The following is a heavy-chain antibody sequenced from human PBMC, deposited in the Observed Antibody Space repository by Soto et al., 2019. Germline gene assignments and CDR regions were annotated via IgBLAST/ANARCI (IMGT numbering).Heavy chain of an antibody. CDR3: AGGGVRGVITRTRDYYGMDV. J-gene: IGHJ6*02. V-gene: IGHV5-51*01. CDR2: IYPGDSDT. Sequence: GESLKISCKGSGYSFTSYWIGWVRQMPGKGLECMGIIYPGDSDTRYSPSFQGQVTISADKSISTAYLQWSSLKASDTAMYYCAGGGVRGVITRTRDYYGMDVWGQGPTVTVS. D-gene: IGHD3-10*01. CDR1: GYSFTSYW.